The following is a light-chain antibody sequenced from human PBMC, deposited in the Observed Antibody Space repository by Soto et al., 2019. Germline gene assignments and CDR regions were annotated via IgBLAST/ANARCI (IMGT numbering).Light chain of an antibody. Sequence: DIVMTQSPDSLAVSLGERDTITCKSSQSVLHSADNKNYLAWYQQKPGQPPNLLISWASTRESGVPDRFSGSGSGTDFNITINSLQAEDVAVYYCQQFYFFPITFGQGTRLEIK. CDR3: QQFYFFPIT. V-gene: IGKV4-1*01. J-gene: IGKJ5*01. CDR1: QSVLHSADNKNY. CDR2: WAS.